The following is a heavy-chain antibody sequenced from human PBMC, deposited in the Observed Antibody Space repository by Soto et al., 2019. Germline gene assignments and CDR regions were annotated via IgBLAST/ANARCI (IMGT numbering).Heavy chain of an antibody. J-gene: IGHJ4*02. CDR3: ARDVWLGDSPWGD. CDR2: INAANGNT. V-gene: IGHV1-3*01. D-gene: IGHD3-10*01. Sequence: QVQLVQSGAEVKKPGASVWVSCKASGYTFTDYAIHWVRQAPGQRLEWMGWINAANGNTRYSQKFQDRVTITSDTSANTAYMELRSLRSEDTAVYYCARDVWLGDSPWGDWGQGILVTVSS. CDR1: GYTFTDYA.